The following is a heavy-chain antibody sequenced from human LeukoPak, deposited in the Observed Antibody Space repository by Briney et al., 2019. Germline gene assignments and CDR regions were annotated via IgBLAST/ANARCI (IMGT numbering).Heavy chain of an antibody. CDR2: ISSSSSYR. D-gene: IGHD2-15*01. V-gene: IGHV3-23*01. CDR3: AKAGAVVVVVAKFFDY. Sequence: GGSLRLSCAASGFTFSSYAMSWVRQAPGKGLEWVSSISSSSSYRYYADSVKGRFTIPRDNSKNTLYLQMNSLRAEDTAVYYCAKAGAVVVVVAKFFDYWGQGTLVTVSS. CDR1: GFTFSSYA. J-gene: IGHJ4*02.